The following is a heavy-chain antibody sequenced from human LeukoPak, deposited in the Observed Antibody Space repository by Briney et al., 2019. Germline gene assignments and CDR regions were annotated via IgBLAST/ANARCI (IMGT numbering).Heavy chain of an antibody. J-gene: IGHJ5*02. CDR2: IDTTGSKT. CDR3: ARDWAPFNENWFDP. Sequence: GGSLRLSCGASGFTFSNYYMSWIRQAPGEGLEWVSYIDTTGSKTDYADSVKGRFTISRGNAKNSLYLQMNSLRAEDTAVYYCARDWAPFNENWFDPWGQGTLVTVSS. CDR1: GFTFSNYY. V-gene: IGHV3-11*06. D-gene: IGHD1-1*01.